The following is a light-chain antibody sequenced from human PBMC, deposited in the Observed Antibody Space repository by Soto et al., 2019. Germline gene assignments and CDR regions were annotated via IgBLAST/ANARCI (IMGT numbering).Light chain of an antibody. CDR2: KMS. CDR3: QQYNSSPWT. J-gene: IGKJ1*01. V-gene: IGKV1-5*03. CDR1: QSISAW. Sequence: IRMTQSPSTLFASVGDTVTITCRASQSISAWLAWYQQRPGKAPKLLIYKMSASERGVPSRFSGSGSGTEFTLTISSLQPEDFATYYCQQYNSSPWTFGQGTKVDI.